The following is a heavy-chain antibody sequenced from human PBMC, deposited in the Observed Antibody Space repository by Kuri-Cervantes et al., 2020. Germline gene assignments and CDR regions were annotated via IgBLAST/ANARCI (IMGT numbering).Heavy chain of an antibody. V-gene: IGHV3-13*01. Sequence: GESLKISCAASGFTFSSYDMHWVRQATGKGLEWVSAIGTAGDTYYPGSVKGRFTISRENAKNSLYLQMGSLKTEDTAMYYCTTVALGAAAGRYLNYWGQGTLVTVSS. J-gene: IGHJ4*02. CDR2: IGTAGDT. D-gene: IGHD2-15*01. CDR1: GFTFSSYD. CDR3: TTVALGAAAGRYLNY.